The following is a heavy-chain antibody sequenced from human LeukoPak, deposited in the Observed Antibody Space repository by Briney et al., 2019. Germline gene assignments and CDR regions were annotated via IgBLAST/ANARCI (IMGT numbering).Heavy chain of an antibody. D-gene: IGHD2-2*01. CDR2: ISSSGGYI. J-gene: IGHJ4*02. Sequence: GGSLRLSCAASGFTFSSYALNWVRQAPGKGLEWVSSISSSGGYIYYADSLKGRFTVSRDNAKNSLYLQMNSLRAEDTAVYYCAREDDSCLDYWGQGTLVTVSS. CDR1: GFTFSSYA. CDR3: AREDDSCLDY. V-gene: IGHV3-21*01.